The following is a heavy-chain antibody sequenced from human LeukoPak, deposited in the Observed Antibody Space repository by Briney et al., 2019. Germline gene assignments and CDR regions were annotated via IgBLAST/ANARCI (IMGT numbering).Heavy chain of an antibody. CDR2: ISSSSSTI. Sequence: GGSLRLSCAASGFTFSSYSMNWVRQAPGKGLEWVSYISSSSSTIYYADSVKGRFTISRDNAMNSLYLQMNSLRDEDTAVYYCARDSSGSYPRSVQVDYWGQGTLVTVSS. CDR1: GFTFSSYS. J-gene: IGHJ4*02. CDR3: ARDSSGSYPRSVQVDY. V-gene: IGHV3-48*02. D-gene: IGHD1-26*01.